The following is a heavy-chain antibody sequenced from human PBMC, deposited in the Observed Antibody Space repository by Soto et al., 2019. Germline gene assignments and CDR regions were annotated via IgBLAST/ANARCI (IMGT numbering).Heavy chain of an antibody. CDR1: GYSFTSLD. CDR3: ARGVSLGVDY. V-gene: IGHV1-8*01. Sequence: QVQLVQSGAEVREPGASVKVSCKASGYSFTSLDINWVRQTAGQGLEWMGWMQPSTGRTGYAQKFQGRVTMTRATSITTAHTELTTLTSDDTAFYYCARGVSLGVDYWGQGTLVTVSS. J-gene: IGHJ4*02. CDR2: MQPSTGRT. D-gene: IGHD3-16*01.